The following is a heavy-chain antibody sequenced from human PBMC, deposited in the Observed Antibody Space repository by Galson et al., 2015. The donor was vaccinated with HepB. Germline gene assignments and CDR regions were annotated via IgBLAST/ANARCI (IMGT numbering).Heavy chain of an antibody. CDR3: ARARYYYDSSGYNALDY. CDR1: GGTFSSYT. CDR2: IIPILGIA. V-gene: IGHV1-69*02. J-gene: IGHJ4*02. Sequence: SVKVSCKASGGTFSSYTISWVRQAPGQGLEWMGRIIPILGIANYAQKFQGRVTITRDTSASAAYMELSSLRSEDTAVYYCARARYYYDSSGYNALDYWGQGTLVTVSS. D-gene: IGHD3-22*01.